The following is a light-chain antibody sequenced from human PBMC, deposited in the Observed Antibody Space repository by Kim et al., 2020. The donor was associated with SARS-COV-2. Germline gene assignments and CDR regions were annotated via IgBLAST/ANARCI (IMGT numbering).Light chain of an antibody. CDR3: QQYYSYPLT. J-gene: IGKJ4*01. CDR1: QGISSY. Sequence: ASTGDRVTITCRASQGISSYLAWYQQKPGKAPKLLIYAASTLQSGVPSRFSGSGSGTDFTLTISCLQSEDFATYYCQQYYSYPLTFGGGTKVEIK. V-gene: IGKV1-8*01. CDR2: AAS.